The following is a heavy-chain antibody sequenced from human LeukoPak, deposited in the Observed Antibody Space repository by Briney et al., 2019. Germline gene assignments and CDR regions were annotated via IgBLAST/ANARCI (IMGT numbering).Heavy chain of an antibody. Sequence: ASVKVSCKASGYTFTSYYMHWVRQPPGQGLEWLGIINPSGGSTSFAQKFQGGVTMTRETSTSAVYMELSSLRSEDTAVYYCARDLRVTTVLFHYWGQGTLVTVSS. J-gene: IGHJ4*02. D-gene: IGHD4-17*01. CDR2: INPSGGST. CDR1: GYTFTSYY. V-gene: IGHV1-46*01. CDR3: ARDLRVTTVLFHY.